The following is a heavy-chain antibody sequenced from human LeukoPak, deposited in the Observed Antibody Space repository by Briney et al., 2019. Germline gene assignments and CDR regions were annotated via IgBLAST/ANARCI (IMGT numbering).Heavy chain of an antibody. D-gene: IGHD3-10*01. CDR3: ASLGSLRGLIMHDY. CDR2: INQDGGEK. V-gene: IGHV3-7*05. Sequence: GGSLRLSCAASGFTFSGQWMSWVRQTPGKGLEWMANINQDGGEKYYVDSVKGRFTISRDNAKNSLYLQMNSLRAEDTAVYYCASLGSLRGLIMHDYWGQGTLVTFSS. J-gene: IGHJ4*02. CDR1: GFTFSGQW.